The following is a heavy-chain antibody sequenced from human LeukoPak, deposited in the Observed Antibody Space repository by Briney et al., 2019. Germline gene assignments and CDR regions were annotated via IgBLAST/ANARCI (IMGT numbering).Heavy chain of an antibody. V-gene: IGHV3-74*01. CDR1: GFSFSSYW. J-gene: IGHJ5*02. CDR3: GRGGNYYLDP. D-gene: IGHD1-26*01. CDR2: ISTDGKTT. Sequence: GGSLRLSCAASGFSFSSYWIHWVRQAPGKGQVWVSRISTDGKTTSYADSVKGRFTISRDNAMNTAYLQMNSLRAEDTAVYYCGRGGNYYLDPWGQGTLVSVSS.